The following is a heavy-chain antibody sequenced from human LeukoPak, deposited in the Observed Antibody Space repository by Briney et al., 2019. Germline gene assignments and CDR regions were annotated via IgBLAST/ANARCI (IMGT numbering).Heavy chain of an antibody. J-gene: IGHJ4*02. CDR3: AKDFSVYYYDSRVFDY. D-gene: IGHD3-22*01. CDR2: ISYDGSYE. Sequence: PGGSLRLSCAASGFTFSFYTMYWVRQAPGKGLEWVAFISYDGSYEYYTDSVKGRFTISRDNSKNTLYLQMNSLRAEDTAVYYCAKDFSVYYYDSRVFDYWGQGTLVTVSS. V-gene: IGHV3-30*04. CDR1: GFTFSFYT.